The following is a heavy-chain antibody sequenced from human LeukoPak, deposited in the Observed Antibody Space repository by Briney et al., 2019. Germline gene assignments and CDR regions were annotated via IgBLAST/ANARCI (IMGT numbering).Heavy chain of an antibody. V-gene: IGHV3-48*01. CDR1: GFTFSSYS. D-gene: IGHD3-22*01. CDR3: ARDGYDSSGLVDY. CDR2: ISSSSSTI. J-gene: IGHJ4*02. Sequence: GGSLRLSCAASGFTFSSYSMNWVRQAPGKGLEWVSYISSSSSTIYYADSVKGRFTISRDNSKSTLYLQMNSLRAEDTAVYYCARDGYDSSGLVDYWGQGTLVTVSS.